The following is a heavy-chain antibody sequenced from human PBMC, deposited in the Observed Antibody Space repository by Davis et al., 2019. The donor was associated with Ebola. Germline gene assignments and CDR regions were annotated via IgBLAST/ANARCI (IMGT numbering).Heavy chain of an antibody. CDR3: VRDRDFSFDQ. CDR1: GFTFSNYP. Sequence: PGGSLRLSCAASGFTFSNYPMNWVRQAPGKGLEWISNIRTNSEGTTKHAESVKGRFTISREDATSSLYLQMNSLRDEDTAVYYCVRDRDFSFDQWGRGILVTVSS. J-gene: IGHJ4*02. CDR2: IRTNSEGTT. V-gene: IGHV3-48*02. D-gene: IGHD2/OR15-2a*01.